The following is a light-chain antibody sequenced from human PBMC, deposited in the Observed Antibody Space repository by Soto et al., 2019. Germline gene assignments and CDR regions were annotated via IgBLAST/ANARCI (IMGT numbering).Light chain of an antibody. J-gene: IGKJ1*01. CDR1: QSVSSNY. CDR3: QQYGNSQT. V-gene: IGKV3-20*01. Sequence: PGERATLSCRASQSVSSNYLAWYQQKPGQAPRLLVYGASSRATGIPDRFSGSGSGTDFTLTISRLEPEDFAVYYCQQYGNSQTFGQGTKVDIK. CDR2: GAS.